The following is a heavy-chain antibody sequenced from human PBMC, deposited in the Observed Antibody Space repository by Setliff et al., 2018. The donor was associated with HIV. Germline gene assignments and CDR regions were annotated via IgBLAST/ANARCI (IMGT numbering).Heavy chain of an antibody. CDR1: GFTFSSDW. Sequence: GGSLRLSCAASGFTFSSDWMSWVRQAPGKGMEWVANIKQDGSEKYYVDSVKGRFTISRDDSKDTLYLQMSGLKTEDTAVYYCATDENNYGNLFDYWGQGTLVTVSS. CDR3: ATDENNYGNLFDY. D-gene: IGHD5-18*01. J-gene: IGHJ4*02. CDR2: IKQDGSEK. V-gene: IGHV3-7*03.